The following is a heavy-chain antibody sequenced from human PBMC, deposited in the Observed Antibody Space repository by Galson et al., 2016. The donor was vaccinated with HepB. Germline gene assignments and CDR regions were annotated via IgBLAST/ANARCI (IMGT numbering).Heavy chain of an antibody. D-gene: IGHD2-15*01. CDR1: GFTVSNLW. CDR3: LADTYDFDL. CDR2: IKQDGSQE. Sequence: SLRLSCAASGFTVSNLWMNWVRQAPGKGLEWVANIKQDGSQENYVDSVKGRFTISRDNPKTSLYLQMNSLRVEDTAVYYCLADTYDFDLWGQGTMVSVSS. V-gene: IGHV3-7*01. J-gene: IGHJ3*01.